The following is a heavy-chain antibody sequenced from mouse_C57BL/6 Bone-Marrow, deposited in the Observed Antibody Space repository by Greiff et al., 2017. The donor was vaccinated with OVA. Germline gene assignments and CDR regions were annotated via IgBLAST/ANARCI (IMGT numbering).Heavy chain of an antibody. D-gene: IGHD1-1*01. V-gene: IGHV1-55*01. CDR2: IYPGSGST. CDR3: ARWKPITTVEAMDY. J-gene: IGHJ4*01. Sequence: QVQLQQPGAELVKPGASVKMSCKASGYTFTSYWITWVKQRPGQGLEWIGDIYPGSGSTNYNEKFKSKATLTVDTSSSTAYMQLSSLTSEDSAVYDCARWKPITTVEAMDYWGQGTSVTVSS. CDR1: GYTFTSYW.